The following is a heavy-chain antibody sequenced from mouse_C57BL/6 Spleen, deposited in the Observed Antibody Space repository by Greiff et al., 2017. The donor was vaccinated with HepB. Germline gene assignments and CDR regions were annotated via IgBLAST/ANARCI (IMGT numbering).Heavy chain of an antibody. D-gene: IGHD1-1*01. Sequence: EVKLVESGGGLVKPGGSLKLSCAASGFTFSSYAMSWVRQTPEKRLEWVATISDGGSYTYYPDNVKGRFTISRDNAKNNLYLQMSHLKSEDTAMYYCARDRITTVVATYWYFDVWGTGTTVTVSS. V-gene: IGHV5-4*01. CDR1: GFTFSSYA. CDR3: ARDRITTVVATYWYFDV. CDR2: ISDGGSYT. J-gene: IGHJ1*03.